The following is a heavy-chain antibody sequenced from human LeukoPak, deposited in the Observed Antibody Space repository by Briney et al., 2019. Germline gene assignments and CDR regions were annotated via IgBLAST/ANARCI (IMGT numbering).Heavy chain of an antibody. CDR3: GRAVGGNVFDY. V-gene: IGHV3-21*01. J-gene: IGHJ4*02. Sequence: GGSLRLSCAASGFTFNSFSMNWVRQAPGKGLEWVSSISSSSSYKYYADSVKGRFTISRDNAKKSLYLQMNSLRAEDTAVYYCGRAVGGNVFDYWGQGTQDTVAS. CDR1: GFTFNSFS. CDR2: ISSSSSYK. D-gene: IGHD1-26*01.